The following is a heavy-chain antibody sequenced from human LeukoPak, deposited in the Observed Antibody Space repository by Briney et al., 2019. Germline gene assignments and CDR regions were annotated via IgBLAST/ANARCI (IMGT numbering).Heavy chain of an antibody. D-gene: IGHD5-18*01. CDR3: ARDHEDTAVVTYFDH. Sequence: SSVKVSCKASGGTVSSSAISGVRPAPGQGLEWMGRIIPMFDIANYAQKFQGRVTITADKSTNTAYMELSSLSSEDTAVYYCARDHEDTAVVTYFDHWGQGTLVTVSS. CDR2: IIPMFDIA. CDR1: GGTVSSSA. J-gene: IGHJ4*02. V-gene: IGHV1-69*04.